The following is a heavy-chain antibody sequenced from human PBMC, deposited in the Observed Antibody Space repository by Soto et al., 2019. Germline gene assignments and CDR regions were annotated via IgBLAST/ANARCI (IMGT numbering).Heavy chain of an antibody. CDR3: ARGGIVVVPASRPFDY. CDR2: ISAYNGNT. CDR1: GYTFTSYG. J-gene: IGHJ4*02. Sequence: GASVKVSCKASGYTFTSYGISWVRQAPGQGLEWMGWISAYNGNTNYAQKFQGWVTMTRDTSISTAYMELSRLRSDDTAVYYCARGGIVVVPASRPFDYWGQGTLVTVSS. D-gene: IGHD2-2*01. V-gene: IGHV1-18*01.